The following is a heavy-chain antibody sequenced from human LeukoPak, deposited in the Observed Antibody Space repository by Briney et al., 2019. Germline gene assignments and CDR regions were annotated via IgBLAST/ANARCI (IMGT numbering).Heavy chain of an antibody. CDR2: IIPILGTA. D-gene: IGHD3-9*01. CDR1: GGTFSSYA. V-gene: IGHV1-69*13. J-gene: IGHJ5*02. CDR3: ARVFYDILTGYYNWFDP. Sequence: SVKVSCKASGGTFSSYAISWVRQAPGQGLEWMGGIIPILGTANYAQKFQGRVTITADESTSTAYMELSGLRSEDTAVYYCARVFYDILTGYYNWFDPWGQGTLVTVSS.